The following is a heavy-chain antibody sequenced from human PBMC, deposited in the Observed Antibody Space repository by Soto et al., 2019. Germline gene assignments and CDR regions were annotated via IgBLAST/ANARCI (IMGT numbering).Heavy chain of an antibody. V-gene: IGHV4-34*01. D-gene: IGHD3-9*01. Sequence: SETLSLTCAVYGGSFSGYYWSWIRQPPGKGLEWIGEINHSGSTNYNPSLKSRVTISVDTSKNQFSLKLSSVAAADTAVYYCARGYRARIFSGIDAFDIWGQGTMVTVS. CDR2: INHSGST. CDR1: GGSFSGYY. J-gene: IGHJ3*02. CDR3: ARGYRARIFSGIDAFDI.